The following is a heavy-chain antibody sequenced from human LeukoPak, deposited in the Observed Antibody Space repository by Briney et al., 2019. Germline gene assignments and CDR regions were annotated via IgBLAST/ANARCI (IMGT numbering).Heavy chain of an antibody. Sequence: GGSLRLSCAASGFTFSVYWMSWVRQAPGKGLEWVSAISGSGGSTYYADSVKGRFTISRDNSKNTLYLQMNSLRAEDTAVYYCARGLGGVEFDPWGQGTLVTVSS. CDR3: ARGLGGVEFDP. CDR1: GFTFSVYW. J-gene: IGHJ5*02. CDR2: ISGSGGST. D-gene: IGHD3-10*01. V-gene: IGHV3-23*01.